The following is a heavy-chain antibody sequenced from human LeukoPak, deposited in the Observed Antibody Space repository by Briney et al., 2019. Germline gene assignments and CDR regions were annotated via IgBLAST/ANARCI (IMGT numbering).Heavy chain of an antibody. CDR2: ISAYNGNT. V-gene: IGHV1-18*01. D-gene: IGHD2-15*01. J-gene: IGHJ4*02. CDR3: ARDCSGGSCLLRVY. Sequence: ASVKVSCKASGYTFTSYGISWVRQAPGQGLEWMGWISAYNGNTNYAQKLQGTVTMTTDTSTSTAYMELRSLRSDDTAVYYCARDCSGGSCLLRVYWGQGTLVTVSS. CDR1: GYTFTSYG.